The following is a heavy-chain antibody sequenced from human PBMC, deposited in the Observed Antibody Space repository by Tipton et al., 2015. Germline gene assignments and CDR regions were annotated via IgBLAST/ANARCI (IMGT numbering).Heavy chain of an antibody. Sequence: TLSLTCTVSGGSVSSGSYYWSWIRQPPGKGLEWIGYIYYSGSTNCNPSLESRVSISVDMSKNQFSLKLSSVTAADTAVYYCARIVGPGDDFWSDYPATFHFDFWGRGTLVTVSS. CDR2: IYYSGST. CDR3: ARIVGPGDDFWSDYPATFHFDF. CDR1: GGSVSSGSYY. V-gene: IGHV4-61*01. J-gene: IGHJ4*02. D-gene: IGHD3-3*01.